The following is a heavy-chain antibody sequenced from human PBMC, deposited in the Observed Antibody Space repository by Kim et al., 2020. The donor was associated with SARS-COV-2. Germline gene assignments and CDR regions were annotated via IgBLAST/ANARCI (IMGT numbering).Heavy chain of an antibody. CDR2: IWYDGSNK. V-gene: IGHV3-33*06. D-gene: IGHD2-15*01. CDR1: GFTFSSYG. CDR3: AKDMVKKHIVVVVAATYYGMDV. Sequence: GGSLRLSCAASGFTFSSYGMHWVRQAPGKGLEWVAVIWYDGSNKYYADSVKGRFTISRDNSKNTLYLQMNSLRAEDTAVYYCAKDMVKKHIVVVVAATYYGMDVWGQGTTVTVSS. J-gene: IGHJ6*02.